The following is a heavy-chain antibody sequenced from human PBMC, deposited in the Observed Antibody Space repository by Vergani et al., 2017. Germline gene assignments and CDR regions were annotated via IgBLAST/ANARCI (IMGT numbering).Heavy chain of an antibody. D-gene: IGHD4-17*01. CDR1: SFSVSSHY. J-gene: IGHJ3*02. CDR3: ARGMTTETTDLDGFDS. Sequence: LVESGGGLVQPGGSLRLSCAASSFSVSSHYMTWVRQAPGKGLEWVSTINIGGRTSYADSVKGRLTLTRDDSKNTLHLQMNSLRPEDTAVYYCARGMTTETTDLDGFDSWGQGTMVSVSS. V-gene: IGHV3-66*02. CDR2: INIGGRT.